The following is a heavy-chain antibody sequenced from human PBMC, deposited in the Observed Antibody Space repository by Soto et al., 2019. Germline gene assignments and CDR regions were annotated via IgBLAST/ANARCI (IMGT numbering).Heavy chain of an antibody. CDR1: GGSISSSNW. CDR2: IYHSGST. CDR3: ARVPDVGYYDSRGYRGVADAFDI. Sequence: QVQLQESGPGLVKPSGTLSLTCAVSGGSISSSNWWSWVRQPPGKGLEWIGEIYHSGSTNYNPSLQSRVTISVDKSKNQCSLKLSSVTAEDTAVYYCARVPDVGYYDSRGYRGVADAFDIWGQGTMITVSS. J-gene: IGHJ3*02. V-gene: IGHV4-4*02. D-gene: IGHD3-22*01.